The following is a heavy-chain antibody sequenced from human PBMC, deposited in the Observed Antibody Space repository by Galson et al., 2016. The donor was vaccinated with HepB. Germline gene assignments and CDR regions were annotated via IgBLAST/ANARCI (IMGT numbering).Heavy chain of an antibody. CDR3: AREAIGHAFDI. J-gene: IGHJ3*02. CDR1: GGSISTYY. CDR2: VHYSGST. V-gene: IGHV4-59*01. Sequence: ETLSLTCTVSGGSISTYYWTWIRQPPGKRLEWIGYVHYSGSTNYNPSLKSRVTISLDTSKNQFSLNLSSVTAADTAVYYCAREAIGHAFDIWGQGTLVTVSS.